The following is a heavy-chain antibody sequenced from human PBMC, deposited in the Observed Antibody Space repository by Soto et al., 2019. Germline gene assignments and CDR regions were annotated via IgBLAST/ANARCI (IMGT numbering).Heavy chain of an antibody. CDR1: GYTFSNYG. Sequence: ASVKVSCKTSGYTFSNYGITWVRQAPGQPLEWLGWISLYSDGTNYAQKFQGRVSMTTDTSTTTAYMELRSLRSEETAVYYCVRVVPGAEAWFGPWGHGTLVTVS. CDR3: VRVVPGAEAWFGP. V-gene: IGHV1-18*01. D-gene: IGHD2-2*01. CDR2: ISLYSDGT. J-gene: IGHJ5*02.